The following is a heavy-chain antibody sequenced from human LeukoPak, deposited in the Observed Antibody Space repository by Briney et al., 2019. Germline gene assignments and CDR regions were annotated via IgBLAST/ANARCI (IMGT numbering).Heavy chain of an antibody. J-gene: IGHJ3*02. CDR2: INPNSGGT. CDR3: ARDYYDSSGFGAFDI. D-gene: IGHD3-22*01. CDR1: GYTFTAYY. Sequence: ASVKVSCKASGYTFTAYYMRWVRQAPGQGLEWMGWINPNSGGTNYAQKFQGRVTMTRDTSISTAYMELSRLRSDDTAVYYCARDYYDSSGFGAFDIWGQGTMVTVSS. V-gene: IGHV1-2*02.